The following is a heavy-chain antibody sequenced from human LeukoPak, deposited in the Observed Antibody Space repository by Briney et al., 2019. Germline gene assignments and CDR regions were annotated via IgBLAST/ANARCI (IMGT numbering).Heavy chain of an antibody. CDR3: AKDSGSGVYDY. J-gene: IGHJ4*02. CDR1: GFTFSSYG. V-gene: IGHV3-30*18. Sequence: PGGSLRLSCAASGFTFSSYGMHWVRQAPGKGLEWVAVISYDGSNKYYADSVKGRFTISRDNSKNTLYLQMNSLRAEDTAVYYRAKDSGSGVYDYWGQGTLVTVSS. D-gene: IGHD6-19*01. CDR2: ISYDGSNK.